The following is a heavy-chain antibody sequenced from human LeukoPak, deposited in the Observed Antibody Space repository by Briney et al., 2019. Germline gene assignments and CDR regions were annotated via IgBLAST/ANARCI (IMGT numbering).Heavy chain of an antibody. CDR2: NNTNTGNP. CDR3: ARDPIGADGYKVIGAFDI. J-gene: IGHJ3*02. CDR1: GYTFTSYA. Sequence: ASVKVSCKASGYTFTSYAMNWVRQAPGQGLEWMGWNNTNTGNPTYAQGFTGRFVFSLDTSVSTAYLQISSLKAEDTAVYYCARDPIGADGYKVIGAFDIWGQGTMVTVSS. V-gene: IGHV7-4-1*02. D-gene: IGHD5-24*01.